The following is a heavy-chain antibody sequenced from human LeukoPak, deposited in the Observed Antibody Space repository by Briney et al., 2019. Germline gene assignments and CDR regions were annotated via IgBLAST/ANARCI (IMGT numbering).Heavy chain of an antibody. D-gene: IGHD3-3*01. CDR3: ASAKTYDFWSEIPAPYYYYGMDV. V-gene: IGHV4-30-2*01. CDR1: GGSISGGGYS. Sequence: PSETLSLTCAVSGGSISGGGYSWSWIRQPPGKGLEWIGYIYHSGSTYYNPSLKSRVTISVDRSKNQFSLKLSSVTAADTAVYYCASAKTYDFWSEIPAPYYYYGMDVWGQGTTVTVSS. CDR2: IYHSGST. J-gene: IGHJ6*02.